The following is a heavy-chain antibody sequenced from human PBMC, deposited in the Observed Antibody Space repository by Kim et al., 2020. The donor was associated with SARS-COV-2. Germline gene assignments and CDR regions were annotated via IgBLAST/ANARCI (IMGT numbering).Heavy chain of an antibody. CDR2: ISSSSSYI. CDR3: ARDVPYYYDSSGYYANPSPPRLYYYYYYGMDV. V-gene: IGHV3-21*01. Sequence: GGSLRLSCAASGFTFSSYSMNWVRQAPGKGLEWVSSISSSSSYIYYADSVKGRFTISRDNAKNSLYLQMNSLRAEDTAVYYCARDVPYYYDSSGYYANPSPPRLYYYYYYGMDVWGQGTTVTVSS. D-gene: IGHD3-22*01. CDR1: GFTFSSYS. J-gene: IGHJ6*02.